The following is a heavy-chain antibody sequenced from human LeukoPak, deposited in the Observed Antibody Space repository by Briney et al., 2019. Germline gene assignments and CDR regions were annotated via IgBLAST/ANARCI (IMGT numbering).Heavy chain of an antibody. V-gene: IGHV4-61*08. Sequence: PSQTLSLTCTVSGGSISSGDYYWSWIRQPPGKGLEWFGNISYNGTTNYHPSLKSRFTISVDTSKNQFSLKLSSVTAADTAIYYCASTGELLGVQYFDYWGQGTLVTVSS. CDR3: ASTGELLGVQYFDY. J-gene: IGHJ4*02. CDR1: GGSISSGDYY. CDR2: ISYNGTT. D-gene: IGHD1-26*01.